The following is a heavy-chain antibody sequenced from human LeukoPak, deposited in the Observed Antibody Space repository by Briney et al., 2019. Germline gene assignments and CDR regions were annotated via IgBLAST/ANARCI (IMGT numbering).Heavy chain of an antibody. D-gene: IGHD2-8*02. CDR1: GYSFTTYW. J-gene: IGHJ6*03. Sequence: GESLKISCKGSGYSFTTYWIGWVRQMPGKGLEWMGIIYPGDSDTRYSPSFQGQVTISADKSINTAYLQWRSLKASDTAMYYCARHTDYYYMDVWGKGTTVTVSS. V-gene: IGHV5-51*01. CDR2: IYPGDSDT. CDR3: ARHTDYYYMDV.